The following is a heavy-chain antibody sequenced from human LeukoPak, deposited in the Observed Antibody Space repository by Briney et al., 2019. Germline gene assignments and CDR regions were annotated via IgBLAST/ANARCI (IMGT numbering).Heavy chain of an antibody. CDR3: ATAGGQLIHGFGYFEY. Sequence: GGSLRLSCAASGFTFSSYAMSWVRQAPGKGLEWVSAISGSGGSTYYADSVKGRFTISRDNSKNTLYLQMSSLRAEDTAVYYCATAGGQLIHGFGYFEYWGQGTLVTVSS. D-gene: IGHD1-1*01. CDR2: ISGSGGST. V-gene: IGHV3-23*01. J-gene: IGHJ4*02. CDR1: GFTFSSYA.